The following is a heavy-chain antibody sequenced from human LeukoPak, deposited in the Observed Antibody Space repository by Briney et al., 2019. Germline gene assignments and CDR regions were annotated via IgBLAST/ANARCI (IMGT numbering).Heavy chain of an antibody. CDR1: GGTFSSYA. CDR2: IIPIFGTA. CDR3: AGLAQHRYYYDTSAYRYYFDY. Sequence: SVKVSCKASGGTFSSYAISWVRQAPGQGLEWMGGIIPIFGTANYAQKFQGRVTITADKSTSTAYMELRRLRSDDTAVYYCAGLAQHRYYYDTSAYRYYFDYWGQGTLVTVSS. V-gene: IGHV1-69*06. J-gene: IGHJ4*02. D-gene: IGHD3-22*01.